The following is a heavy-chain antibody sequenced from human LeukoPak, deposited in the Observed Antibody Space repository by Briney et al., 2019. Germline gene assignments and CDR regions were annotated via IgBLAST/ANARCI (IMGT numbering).Heavy chain of an antibody. CDR2: VYSGGQT. D-gene: IGHD6-13*01. Sequence: PGGSLRLSCAASGFTVNSKYMSWVRQAPGTGLEWVSVVYSGGQTYYADSVKGRFTISRDNSKNTLYLQMNSLRAEDTAVYYCAKGSSREVYYYYLDVWGKGTTVTVSS. CDR3: AKGSSREVYYYYLDV. CDR1: GFTVNSKY. V-gene: IGHV3-53*01. J-gene: IGHJ6*03.